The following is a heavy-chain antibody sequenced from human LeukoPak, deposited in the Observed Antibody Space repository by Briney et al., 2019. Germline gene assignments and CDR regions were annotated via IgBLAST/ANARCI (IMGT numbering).Heavy chain of an antibody. CDR2: MNPNSGNT. CDR3: ASYDILTGTYI. V-gene: IGHV1-8*01. J-gene: IGHJ3*02. D-gene: IGHD3-9*01. Sequence: ASVKVSCRASGYTFSSYGIAWVRQAPGQGLEWMGWMNPNSGNTGYAQKFQGRVTMTRNTSISTAYMELSSLRSEDTAVYYCASYDILTGTYIWGQGTMVTVSS. CDR1: GYTFSSYG.